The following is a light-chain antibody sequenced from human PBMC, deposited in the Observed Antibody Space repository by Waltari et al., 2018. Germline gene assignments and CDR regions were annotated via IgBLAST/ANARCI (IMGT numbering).Light chain of an antibody. CDR3: QHYLRLPVT. V-gene: IGKV3-20*01. J-gene: IGKJ1*01. CDR1: QTVSRA. CDR2: GAS. Sequence: CRASQTVSRALAWYQQKPGQAPRLLIYGASTRATGIPDRFGGSGSGTDFSLTISRLGPDDFAVYYCQHYLRLPVTFGQGTTVEI.